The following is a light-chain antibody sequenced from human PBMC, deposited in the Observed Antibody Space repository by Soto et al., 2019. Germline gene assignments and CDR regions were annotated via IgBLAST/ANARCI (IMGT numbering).Light chain of an antibody. CDR1: SSDVGGYNY. CDR3: CSYAGSYTPV. Sequence: QSVLTQPRSVSGYPGQSVTISCTGTSSDVGGYNYVSWYQQHPGKAPKLMIYDVSKRPSGVPDRFSGSKSGNTASLTISGLQAEDEADYYCCSYAGSYTPVFGGGTKLTVL. V-gene: IGLV2-11*01. CDR2: DVS. J-gene: IGLJ2*01.